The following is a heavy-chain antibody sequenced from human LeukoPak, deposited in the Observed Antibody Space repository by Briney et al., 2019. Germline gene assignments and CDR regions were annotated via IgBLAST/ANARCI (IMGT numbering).Heavy chain of an antibody. CDR2: INHSGST. V-gene: IGHV4-34*01. CDR3: ASSNDGVVITISY. CDR1: GGSFSGYY. Sequence: SETLSLTCAVYGGSFSGYYWSWIRQPPGKGLEWIGEINHSGSTNYNPSLKSRVTISVDTSKNQFSLKLSSVTAADTAVYYCASSNDGVVITISYWGRGTLVTVSS. D-gene: IGHD3-22*01. J-gene: IGHJ4*02.